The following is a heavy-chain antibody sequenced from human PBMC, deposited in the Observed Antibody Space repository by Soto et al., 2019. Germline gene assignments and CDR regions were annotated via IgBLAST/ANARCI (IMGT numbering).Heavy chain of an antibody. CDR2: IKSKTDGGTT. CDR1: GFTFSNAW. D-gene: IGHD2-2*01. CDR3: TTEDCSSTSCYSFDY. Sequence: GGSLRLSCAASGFTFSNAWMSWVRQAPGKGLEWVGRIKSKTDGGTTDYAAPVKGRFTISRDDSKNTLYLQMNSLKTEDTAVYYCTTEDCSSTSCYSFDYWGQGTLVTSPQ. V-gene: IGHV3-15*01. J-gene: IGHJ4*02.